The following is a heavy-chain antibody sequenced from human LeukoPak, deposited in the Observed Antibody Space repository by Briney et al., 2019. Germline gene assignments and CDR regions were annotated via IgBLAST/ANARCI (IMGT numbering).Heavy chain of an antibody. CDR2: IYYSGST. J-gene: IGHJ4*02. CDR1: GGSISSSSYY. V-gene: IGHV4-39*01. Sequence: PSETLSLTCTVSGGSISSSSYYWGWIRQPPGKGQEWIGSIYYSGSTYYNPSLKSRVTISVDTSKNQFSLKLSTVTAADTAVYYCARHYNRDDLLDYWGQGTLVTVSS. D-gene: IGHD1-20*01. CDR3: ARHYNRDDLLDY.